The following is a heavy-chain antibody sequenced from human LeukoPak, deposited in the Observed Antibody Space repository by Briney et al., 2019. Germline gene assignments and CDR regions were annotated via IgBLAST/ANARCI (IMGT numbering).Heavy chain of an antibody. CDR3: ARVGRDFWSGYPFDY. Sequence: GASVKVSCKASGGTFSSYAISWVRQAPGQGLEWMGIINPSGGSTSYAQKFQGRVTMTRDMSTSTVYMELSSLRSEDTAVYYCARVGRDFWSGYPFDYWGQGTLVTVSS. CDR1: GGTFSSYA. J-gene: IGHJ4*02. D-gene: IGHD3-3*01. CDR2: INPSGGST. V-gene: IGHV1-46*01.